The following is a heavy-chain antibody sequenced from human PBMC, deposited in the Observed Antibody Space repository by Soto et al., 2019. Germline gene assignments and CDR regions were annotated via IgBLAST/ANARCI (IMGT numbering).Heavy chain of an antibody. CDR3: VKARGYSYGTPFDY. CDR2: ISSNGGST. D-gene: IGHD5-18*01. Sequence: GGSLRLSCSASGFTFSSYAMHWVRQAPGKGLEYVSAISSNGGSTYYADSVKGRFTISRDNSKNTLYLQMSSLRAEDTAVYYCVKARGYSYGTPFDYWGQGTLVTVSS. J-gene: IGHJ4*02. CDR1: GFTFSSYA. V-gene: IGHV3-64D*06.